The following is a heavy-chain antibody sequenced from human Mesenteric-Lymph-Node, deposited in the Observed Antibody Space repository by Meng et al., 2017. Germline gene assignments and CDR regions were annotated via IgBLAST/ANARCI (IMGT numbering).Heavy chain of an antibody. J-gene: IGHJ3*02. CDR2: INHSGST. Sequence: SETLSLTCAVYGGSFSGYYWSWIRQPPGKGLEWIGEINHSGSTNYNPSLKSRVTISVDTSKNQFSLKLSSVTAADTAVYYCARVRITMIVVVIRDAFDIWGQGTMVTVSS. V-gene: IGHV4-34*01. D-gene: IGHD3-22*01. CDR3: ARVRITMIVVVIRDAFDI. CDR1: GGSFSGYY.